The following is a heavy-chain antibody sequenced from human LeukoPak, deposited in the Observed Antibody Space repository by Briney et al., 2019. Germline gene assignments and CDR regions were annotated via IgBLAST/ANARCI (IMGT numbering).Heavy chain of an antibody. D-gene: IGHD1-1*01. CDR3: ARHATGILIYFDY. CDR2: IYYSGST. J-gene: IGHJ4*02. CDR1: GGSISSSSYY. Sequence: SETLSLTCTVSGGSISSSSYYWSWIRQPPGKGLEWIGYIYYSGSTNYNPSLKSRVTISVDTSKNQFSLKLSSVTAADTAVYYCARHATGILIYFDYWGQGTLVTVSS. V-gene: IGHV4-61*05.